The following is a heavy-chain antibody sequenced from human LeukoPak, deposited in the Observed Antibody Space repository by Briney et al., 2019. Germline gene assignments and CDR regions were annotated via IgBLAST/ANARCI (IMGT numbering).Heavy chain of an antibody. V-gene: IGHV4-59*01. D-gene: IGHD6-19*01. CDR2: IYSGGTT. J-gene: IGHJ4*02. CDR3: ASSSYNGGWRHIDF. CDR1: GGSISSYY. Sequence: PSETLSLTCTVSGGSISSYYWSWIRQPPGKGLEWIGYIYSGGTTNYNPSLKSRVTMSVDTSKNQFSLNLSSVTAADTAVYSCASSSYNGGWRHIDFWGQGTLVTVSS.